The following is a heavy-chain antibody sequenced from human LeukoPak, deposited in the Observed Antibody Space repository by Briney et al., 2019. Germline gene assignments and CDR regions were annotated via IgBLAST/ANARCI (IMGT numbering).Heavy chain of an antibody. Sequence: PGGSLRLSCAGSGFTFSRYAMSWVRQAPGKGLEWVSSISSSSSYIYYADSVKGRFTISRDNAKNSLYLQMNSLRAEDTAVYYCASGYCSSTSCNFDYWGQGTLVTVSS. CDR3: ASGYCSSTSCNFDY. CDR2: ISSSSSYI. J-gene: IGHJ4*02. V-gene: IGHV3-21*01. CDR1: GFTFSRYA. D-gene: IGHD2-2*01.